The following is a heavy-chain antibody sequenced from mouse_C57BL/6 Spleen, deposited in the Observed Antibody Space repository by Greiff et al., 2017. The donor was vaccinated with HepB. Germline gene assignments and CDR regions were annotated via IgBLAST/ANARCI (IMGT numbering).Heavy chain of an antibody. CDR1: GYAFSSSW. Sequence: QVQLQQSGPELVKPGASVKISCKASGYAFSSSWMNWVKQRPGKGLEWIGRIYPGDGDTNYNGKFKGKATLTADKSSSTAYMQLSSLTSEDSAVYFCANYYGIAYWGQGTLVTVSA. CDR2: IYPGDGDT. J-gene: IGHJ3*01. CDR3: ANYYGIAY. V-gene: IGHV1-82*01. D-gene: IGHD1-1*01.